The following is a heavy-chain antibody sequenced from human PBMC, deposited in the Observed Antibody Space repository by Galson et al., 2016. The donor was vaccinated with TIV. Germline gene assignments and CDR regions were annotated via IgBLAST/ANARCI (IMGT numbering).Heavy chain of an antibody. D-gene: IGHD6-6*01. Sequence: SVKVSCKATGYTFTSFGIAWVRQAPGQGLEWMGWISGYNGKTYYAQEFQDRVTMTTDTSTNTAYMELRSLRSDDTAVYYCTRDRSIAAPRVMDPWDQGTVVTVSS. J-gene: IGHJ4*03. CDR1: GYTFTSFG. CDR3: TRDRSIAAPRVMDP. V-gene: IGHV1-18*01. CDR2: ISGYNGKT.